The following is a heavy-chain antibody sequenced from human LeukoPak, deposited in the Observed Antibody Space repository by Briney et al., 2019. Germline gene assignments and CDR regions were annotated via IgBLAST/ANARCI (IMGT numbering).Heavy chain of an antibody. V-gene: IGHV7-4-1*02. CDR3: ARGSEQWLVQSHYYYYGMDV. J-gene: IGHJ6*02. D-gene: IGHD6-19*01. CDR2: INTNTGNP. CDR1: GYTFTSYA. Sequence: GASVKVSCKASGYTFTSYAMNWVRQAPGQGLEWMGWINTNTGNPTYAQGFTGRFVFSLDTSVSTAYLQISSLKAEDTAVYYCARGSEQWLVQSHYYYYGMDVWGQGTTVTVSS.